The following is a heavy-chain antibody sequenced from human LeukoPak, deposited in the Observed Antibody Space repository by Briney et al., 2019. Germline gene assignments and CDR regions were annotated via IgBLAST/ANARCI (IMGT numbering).Heavy chain of an antibody. CDR3: ARGFYDTLTGYYYYYMDV. J-gene: IGHJ6*03. V-gene: IGHV3-48*01. Sequence: GGPLRLSCEASEFTFSTYSMNWVRQAPGKGLEWVSYISSTGRTTYNADSVKGRFTISRDNAKNSLYLQMNSLRAEDTAVYYCARGFYDTLTGYYYYYMDVWGKGTTVTVSS. D-gene: IGHD3-9*01. CDR2: ISSTGRTT. CDR1: EFTFSTYS.